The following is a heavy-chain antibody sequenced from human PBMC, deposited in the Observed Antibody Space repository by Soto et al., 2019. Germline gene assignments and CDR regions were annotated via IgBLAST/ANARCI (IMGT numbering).Heavy chain of an antibody. J-gene: IGHJ4*02. D-gene: IGHD3-10*01. V-gene: IGHV3-30-3*01. Sequence: GGSLRLSCAASGFTFSSYAMHWVRQAPGKGLEWVAVISYDGSNKYYADSVKGRFTISRDNSKNTLYLQMNSLRAEDTAVYYCARDRPLLLWFGENIDYWGQGTLVTVSS. CDR1: GFTFSSYA. CDR2: ISYDGSNK. CDR3: ARDRPLLLWFGENIDY.